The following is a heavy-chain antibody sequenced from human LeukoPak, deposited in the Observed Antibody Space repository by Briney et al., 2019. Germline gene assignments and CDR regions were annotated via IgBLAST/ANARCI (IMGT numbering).Heavy chain of an antibody. CDR3: ATEVDSSGYYPQFDY. CDR2: FDPEDGET. Sequence: ASVKVSCTVSGYTLTELSMHWVRQAPGKGLEWMGGFDPEDGETIYAQKFQGRVTMTEDTSTDTAYMELSSLRSEDTAVYYCATEVDSSGYYPQFDYWGQGTLVTVSS. CDR1: GYTLTELS. J-gene: IGHJ4*02. D-gene: IGHD3-22*01. V-gene: IGHV1-24*01.